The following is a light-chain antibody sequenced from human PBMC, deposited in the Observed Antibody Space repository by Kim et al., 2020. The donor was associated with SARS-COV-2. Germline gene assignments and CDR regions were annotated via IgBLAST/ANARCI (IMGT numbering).Light chain of an antibody. V-gene: IGKV1-8*01. Sequence: AIQMTQSPSSLSASPGERVTITCRASQGVSSYLAWYQQRPAKAPELLIYAASTLQSGVPSRFSGSGSGTDFTLTINSLQSEDFATYYCQQYYTYPRGTFGQGTKVDIK. CDR1: QGVSSY. CDR2: AAS. J-gene: IGKJ1*01. CDR3: QQYYTYPRGT.